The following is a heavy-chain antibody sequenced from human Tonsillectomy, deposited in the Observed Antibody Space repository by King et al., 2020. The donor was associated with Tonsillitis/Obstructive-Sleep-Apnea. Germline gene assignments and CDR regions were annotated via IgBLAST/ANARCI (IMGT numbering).Heavy chain of an antibody. J-gene: IGHJ4*02. CDR2: FDPEDGET. Sequence: QLVQSGAEVKKPGASVKVSCKVSGYTLTELSMHWVRQAPGKGLEWMGGFDPEDGETIYAQKFQGRVTMTADTSTDTAYMELSSLRSEEPAVYYCATDAGDLGGDYWGQGTLVTVSS. V-gene: IGHV1-24*01. CDR1: GYTLTELS. D-gene: IGHD4-17*01. CDR3: ATDAGDLGGDY.